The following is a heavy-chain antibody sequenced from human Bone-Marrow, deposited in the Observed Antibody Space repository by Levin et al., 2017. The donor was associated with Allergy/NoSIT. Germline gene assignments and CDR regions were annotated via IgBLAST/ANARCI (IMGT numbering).Heavy chain of an antibody. CDR1: GYIFSSYW. V-gene: IGHV5-51*01. Sequence: GESLKISCKGFGYIFSSYWIGWVRQMPGKGLEWFGIIYPSDSYTKYSPSFQGQVTFSSDTSISTPYLQWGSLQASDTAIYYCARQKYCTGETCFTFFDAFDLWGQGTKVTVSS. D-gene: IGHD2-8*02. CDR2: IYPSDSYT. J-gene: IGHJ3*01. CDR3: ARQKYCTGETCFTFFDAFDL.